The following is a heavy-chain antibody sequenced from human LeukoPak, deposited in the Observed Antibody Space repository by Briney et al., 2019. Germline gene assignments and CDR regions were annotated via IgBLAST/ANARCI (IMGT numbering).Heavy chain of an antibody. CDR2: MKRSSGNT. CDR1: GYTFTIYD. V-gene: IGHV1-8*01. Sequence: AAVKVSCKASGYTFTIYDINWVRHAPGQGLEWMGWMKRSSGNTGYEQEFQGRVTMSRNPSIRRAYMELSSLRSEDTAVYYCARSVRQWELPTSFEYWGQGTLVTVSS. D-gene: IGHD1-26*01. J-gene: IGHJ4*02. CDR3: ARSVRQWELPTSFEY.